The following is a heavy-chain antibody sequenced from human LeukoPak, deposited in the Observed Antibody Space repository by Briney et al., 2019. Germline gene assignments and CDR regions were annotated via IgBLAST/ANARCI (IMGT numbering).Heavy chain of an antibody. Sequence: PSETLSLTCAVYGESLSGYHWSWIRQPPGNGLEWIGEINYSGSTNYNPSLKSRVTISLDTSKNQFSLKLSSVTAADTAVYYCARGLKRYYYDSSGPFDYWGQGTLVTVSS. CDR1: GESLSGYH. V-gene: IGHV4-34*01. J-gene: IGHJ4*02. CDR2: INYSGST. D-gene: IGHD3-22*01. CDR3: ARGLKRYYYDSSGPFDY.